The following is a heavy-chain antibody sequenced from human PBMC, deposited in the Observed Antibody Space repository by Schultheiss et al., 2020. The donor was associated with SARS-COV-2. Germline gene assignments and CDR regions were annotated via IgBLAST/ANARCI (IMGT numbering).Heavy chain of an antibody. CDR1: GFTVSSNY. CDR3: ARRMSPLYYDILTGYMDV. J-gene: IGHJ6*03. Sequence: GGSLRLSCAASGFTVSSNYMSWVRQAPGKGLEWVSSISSSSSYIYYADSVKGRFTISRDNAKNSLYLQMNSLRAEDTAVYYCARRMSPLYYDILTGYMDVWGKGTTVTVSS. D-gene: IGHD3-9*01. V-gene: IGHV3-21*01. CDR2: ISSSSSYI.